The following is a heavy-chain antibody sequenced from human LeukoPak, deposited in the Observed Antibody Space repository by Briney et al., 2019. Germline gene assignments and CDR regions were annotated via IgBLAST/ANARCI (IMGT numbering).Heavy chain of an antibody. CDR1: GFTFSTYW. D-gene: IGHD3-22*01. CDR3: ARCPYDSTGYYSVPSRLDY. J-gene: IGHJ4*02. Sequence: GGSLRLSCAASGFTFSTYWMTWVRQAPGKGLEWVANIKQDGSAKYYVDSLRGRFSISRDNVKNSLFLQMNSLSAEDTAVYYCARCPYDSTGYYSVPSRLDYWGQGTLVTVSS. V-gene: IGHV3-7*01. CDR2: IKQDGSAK.